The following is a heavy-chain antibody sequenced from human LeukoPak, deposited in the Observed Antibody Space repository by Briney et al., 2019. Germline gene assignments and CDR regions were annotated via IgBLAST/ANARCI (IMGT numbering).Heavy chain of an antibody. CDR1: GFTFSSYE. CDR3: ARGFVGQQLP. V-gene: IGHV3-48*03. CDR2: ISSSGSTI. D-gene: IGHD6-13*01. J-gene: IGHJ5*02. Sequence: GGSLRLSCAASGFTFSSYEMNWVRQAPGKGLEWVSYISSSGSTIYYADSVKGRFTISRDNAKNSLYLQMNSLRAEDTAVYYCARGFVGQQLPWSQGTLVTASS.